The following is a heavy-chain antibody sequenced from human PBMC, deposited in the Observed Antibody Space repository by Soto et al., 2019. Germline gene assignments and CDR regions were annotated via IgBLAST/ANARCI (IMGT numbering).Heavy chain of an antibody. CDR1: GFNFSDFY. CDR2: ISGSNNNI. V-gene: IGHV3-11*04. J-gene: IGHJ4*02. Sequence: GGSLRLSCAASGFNFSDFYISWIRQAPGKGLEWISKISGSNNNIYYADSVQGRFTISRDDANNVLFLQMNSLRAEDTATYHCATEELCGADCYFFKHWGQGTLVTVSS. D-gene: IGHD2-21*02. CDR3: ATEELCGADCYFFKH.